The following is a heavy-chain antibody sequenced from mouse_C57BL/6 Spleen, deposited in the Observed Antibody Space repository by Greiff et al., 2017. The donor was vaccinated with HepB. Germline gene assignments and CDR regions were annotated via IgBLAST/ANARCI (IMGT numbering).Heavy chain of an antibody. CDR1: GYTFTSYW. Sequence: QVQLQHPGAELVRPGSSVKLSCKASGYTFTSYWMDWVKQRPGQGLEWIGNIYPSDSETHYNQKFKDKATLTVDKSSSTAYMQLSSLTSEDSAVYYCARDYGGFAYWGQGTLVTVSA. D-gene: IGHD1-1*01. V-gene: IGHV1-61*01. CDR2: IYPSDSET. J-gene: IGHJ3*01. CDR3: ARDYGGFAY.